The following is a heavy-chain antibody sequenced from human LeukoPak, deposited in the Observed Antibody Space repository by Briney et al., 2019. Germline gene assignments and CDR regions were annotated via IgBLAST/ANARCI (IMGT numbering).Heavy chain of an antibody. V-gene: IGHV1-69*01. D-gene: IGHD6-13*01. CDR2: IIPIFGTA. CDR3: ARDGRGQQLVSPNYYYYYGMDV. Sequence: SVKVSCKASGGTFSSYAISWVRQAPGQGLGWMGGIIPIFGTANYAQKFQGRVTITADESTSTAYMELSSLRSEDTAVYYCARDGRGQQLVSPNYYYYYGMDVWGQGTTVTVSS. CDR1: GGTFSSYA. J-gene: IGHJ6*02.